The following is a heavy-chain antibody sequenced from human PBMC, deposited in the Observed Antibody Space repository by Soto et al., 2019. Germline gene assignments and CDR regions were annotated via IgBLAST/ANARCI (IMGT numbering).Heavy chain of an antibody. CDR1: GFSLIGSGMG. J-gene: IGHJ4*02. D-gene: IGHD5-18*01. V-gene: IGHV2-5*02. Sequence: QITLKESGPVVVKPTQTLTLTCTYSGFSLIGSGMGVGWIRQPPGKALEWLAFVYWDGDERYSPSLQSRLTMSHDPSKGQAVLTMTNMDPVYTGTYFCALTGRWIRPNDYFGHWGQGTLVTVSS. CDR2: VYWDGDE. CDR3: ALTGRWIRPNDYFGH.